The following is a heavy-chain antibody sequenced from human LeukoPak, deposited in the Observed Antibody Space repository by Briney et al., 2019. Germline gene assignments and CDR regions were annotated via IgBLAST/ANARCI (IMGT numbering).Heavy chain of an antibody. CDR1: GYTFTIYG. V-gene: IGHV1-18*03. J-gene: IGHJ4*02. CDR2: ISAYNGNT. Sequence: VASVKVSCTVSGYTFTIYGISWVRQAPGQGLEWMGWISAYNGNTNYSQKLQGRVTMTTDTSTSQVYMELRSLTSDDMAVYYCARGWGTAMVRIKYYCRQGTLITASA. D-gene: IGHD5-18*01. CDR3: ARGWGTAMVRIKYY.